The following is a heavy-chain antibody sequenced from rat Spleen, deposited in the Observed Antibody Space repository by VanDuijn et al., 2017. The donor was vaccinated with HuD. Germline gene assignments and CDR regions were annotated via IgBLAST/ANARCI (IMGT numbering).Heavy chain of an antibody. CDR3: ARQDTSGYSNWFTY. CDR2: ISYDGSST. CDR1: GFTFSHYD. J-gene: IGHJ3*01. Sequence: EVQLVESGGGLVQPGRSLKLSCAASGFTFSHYDMAWVRQAQKKGLEWVAFISYDGSSTYYRDSVKGRFPISKDNAKNTQYLQMDSLRSEDTATYYCARQDTSGYSNWFTYWGLGTLVTVSS. D-gene: IGHD4-3*01. V-gene: IGHV5-7*01.